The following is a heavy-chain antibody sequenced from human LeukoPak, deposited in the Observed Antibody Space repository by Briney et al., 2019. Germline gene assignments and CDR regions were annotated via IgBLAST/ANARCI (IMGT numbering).Heavy chain of an antibody. J-gene: IGHJ4*02. CDR1: GFTFSDYY. CDR2: ISSSGSTI. Sequence: GGSLRLSCAASGFTFSDYYMSWIRQAPGKGLEWVSYISSSGSTIYYADSVKGRFTISRDNAKNSLYLQMNSLRAEDTAVYYCAKDHCSGGSCPGGGFFDYWGQGTLVTVSS. CDR3: AKDHCSGGSCPGGGFFDY. V-gene: IGHV3-11*04. D-gene: IGHD2-15*01.